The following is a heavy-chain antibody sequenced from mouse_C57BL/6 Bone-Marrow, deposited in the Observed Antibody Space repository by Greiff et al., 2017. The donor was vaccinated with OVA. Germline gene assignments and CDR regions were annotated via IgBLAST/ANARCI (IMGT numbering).Heavy chain of an antibody. D-gene: IGHD1-1*01. CDR1: GYAFTNYL. Sequence: QVQLQQSGAELVRPGTSVKVSRKASGYAFTNYLIEWVKQRPGQGLEWVGEINPGSGGTNYKEKFKGKATLTADKASSPAYRQISSLTSEDSAVYFCARGGYTKEDYLDYWGQGTTLTVSS. V-gene: IGHV1-54*01. J-gene: IGHJ2*01. CDR2: INPGSGGT. CDR3: ARGGYTKEDYLDY.